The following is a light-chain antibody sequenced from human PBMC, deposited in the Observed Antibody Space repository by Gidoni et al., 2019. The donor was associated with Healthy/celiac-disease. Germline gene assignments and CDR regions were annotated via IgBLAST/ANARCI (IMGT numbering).Light chain of an antibody. V-gene: IGLV3-25*03. CDR1: ALPKQY. Sequence: SSELPQPPSVPVSPGQTARIPCSGDALPKQYAYWYQQKPGQAPVLVIYKDSERPAGIPERCSGSSSGTTVTVTISGVQAEDEADYYCESADRSGTYHHVVFGGGTKLTVL. CDR3: ESADRSGTYHHVV. J-gene: IGLJ2*01. CDR2: KDS.